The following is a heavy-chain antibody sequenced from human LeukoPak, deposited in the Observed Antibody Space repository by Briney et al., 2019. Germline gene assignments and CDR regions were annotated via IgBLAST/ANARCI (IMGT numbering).Heavy chain of an antibody. D-gene: IGHD3-10*01. J-gene: IGHJ3*02. V-gene: IGHV4-39*07. CDR1: GGSISSSSYY. Sequence: SETLSLTCTVSGGSISSSSYYWGWIRQPPGKGLEWIGSIYYSGSTYYNPSLKSRVTISVDTSKNQFSLKLSSVTAADTAVYYCARVGGASDIWGQGTMVTVSS. CDR2: IYYSGST. CDR3: ARVGGASDI.